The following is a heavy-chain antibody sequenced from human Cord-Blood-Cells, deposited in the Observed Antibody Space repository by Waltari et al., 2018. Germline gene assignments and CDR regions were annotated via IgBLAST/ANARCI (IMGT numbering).Heavy chain of an antibody. CDR2: IVVGSGNT. CDR3: AAAPSYDFWSGYYDY. Sequence: QMQLVQSGPEVKKPGTSVKVSCKASGFTFTSPAVQWVRQARGQRLEWIGWIVVGSGNTNYAQKFQERVTITRDMSTSTAYMELSSLRSEDTAVYYCAAAPSYDFWSGYYDYWGQGTLVTVSS. J-gene: IGHJ4*02. CDR1: GFTFTSPA. D-gene: IGHD3-3*01. V-gene: IGHV1-58*01.